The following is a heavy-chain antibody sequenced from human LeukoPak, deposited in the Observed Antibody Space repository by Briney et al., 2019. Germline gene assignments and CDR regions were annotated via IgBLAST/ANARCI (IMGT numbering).Heavy chain of an antibody. J-gene: IGHJ4*02. CDR2: IYPGDSET. CDR3: ARHALYSGSYYVDY. Sequence: GESLKISCRGSGYSFTKYWNGCGRQMPGKGLEWMGIIYPGDSETRYSPSFQGQVTISADKSISTAYLQWSSLKASDTAMYYCARHALYSGSYYVDYWGRGTLVTVSS. V-gene: IGHV5-51*01. D-gene: IGHD1-26*01. CDR1: GYSFTKYW.